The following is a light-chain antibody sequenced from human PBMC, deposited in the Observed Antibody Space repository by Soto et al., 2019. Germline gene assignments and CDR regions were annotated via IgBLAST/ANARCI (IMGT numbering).Light chain of an antibody. CDR3: QQYYNTPWT. Sequence: IAMTQSPDSLAVSLGERATINCKSSQNILYNSNNKNYVAWYQQKPGQPPKLLIYWASTRESVVPDRFSGSGSGTYFTLTISSLQAEDVAVYYCQQYYNTPWTFGQGTKVEIK. J-gene: IGKJ1*01. CDR1: QNILYNSNNKNY. V-gene: IGKV4-1*01. CDR2: WAS.